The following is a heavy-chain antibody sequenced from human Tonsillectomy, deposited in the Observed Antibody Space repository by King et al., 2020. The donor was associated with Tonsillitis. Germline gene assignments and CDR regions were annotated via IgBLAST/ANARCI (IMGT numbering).Heavy chain of an antibody. CDR3: ARRAPDYISSFDP. CDR2: IYPGDSDT. D-gene: IGHD4-11*01. V-gene: IGHV5-51*01. CDR1: GYSFTNYW. J-gene: IGHJ5*02. Sequence: DAQLVQSGAEVKKPGESLKISCKGSGYSFTNYWIAWVRQMPGKGLEWMGIIYPGDSDTRYSPSLQGQVTISADKSISTAYLQWSSLKASDSAMYYCARRAPDYISSFDPWGQGTLVTVSS.